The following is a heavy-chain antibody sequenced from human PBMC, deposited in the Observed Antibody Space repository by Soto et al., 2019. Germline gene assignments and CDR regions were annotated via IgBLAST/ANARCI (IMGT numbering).Heavy chain of an antibody. D-gene: IGHD2-2*01. CDR3: AKAILDIVVVPAHGAFDI. CDR1: GFTFSSYG. CDR2: ISYDGSNK. Sequence: QVQLVESGGGVVQPGRSLRLSCAASGFTFSSYGMHWVRQAPGTGLEWVAVISYDGSNKYYADSVKGRVTISRDNSKDTLYLQMNSLRAEDTAVYYCAKAILDIVVVPAHGAFDIWGQGTMVTVSS. V-gene: IGHV3-30*18. J-gene: IGHJ3*02.